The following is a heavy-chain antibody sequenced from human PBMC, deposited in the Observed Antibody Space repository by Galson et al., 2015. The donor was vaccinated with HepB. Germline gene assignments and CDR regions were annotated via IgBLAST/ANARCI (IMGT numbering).Heavy chain of an antibody. Sequence: SVKVSCKASGYTFTSYGISWVRQAPGQGLEWMGWISAYNGNTNYAQKLQGRVTTTTDTSTSTAYMELRSLISDDTALYYCAREDCSGGSCYPGDYWGQGTLVTVSS. D-gene: IGHD2-15*01. CDR2: ISAYNGNT. J-gene: IGHJ4*02. CDR3: AREDCSGGSCYPGDY. CDR1: GYTFTSYG. V-gene: IGHV1-18*01.